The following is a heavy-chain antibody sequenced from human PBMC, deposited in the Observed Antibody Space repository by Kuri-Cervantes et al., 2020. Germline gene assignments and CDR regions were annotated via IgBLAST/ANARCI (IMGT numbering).Heavy chain of an antibody. CDR1: GFTFSSYW. CDR2: INSDGSST. Sequence: GESLKISCAASGFTFSSYWMHWARQAPGKGLVWVSRINSDGSSTSYADSVKGRFTISRDNAKNTLYLQMNSLRAEDTAVYYCARGEVYYDFWSGYYPNWFDPWGQGTLVTVSS. V-gene: IGHV3-74*01. J-gene: IGHJ5*02. CDR3: ARGEVYYDFWSGYYPNWFDP. D-gene: IGHD3-3*01.